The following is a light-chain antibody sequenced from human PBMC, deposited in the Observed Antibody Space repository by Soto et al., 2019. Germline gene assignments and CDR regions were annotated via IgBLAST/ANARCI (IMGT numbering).Light chain of an antibody. V-gene: IGKV3-15*01. Sequence: EIVITQSPATLSVSPGESATLSCRASQSVSSNLAWHQQTTGQAPRILMYDASTRDTGISARFSGSGSGTECTLTISRLQSEDFAVYYCQQYHNWPITFGQGTRLEIK. CDR2: DAS. J-gene: IGKJ5*01. CDR1: QSVSSN. CDR3: QQYHNWPIT.